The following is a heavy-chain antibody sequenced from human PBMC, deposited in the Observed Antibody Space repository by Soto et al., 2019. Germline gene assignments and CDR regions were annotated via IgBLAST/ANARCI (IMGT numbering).Heavy chain of an antibody. J-gene: IGHJ4*02. V-gene: IGHV3-15*01. D-gene: IGHD3-22*01. CDR3: STGLSSGYYSFDD. CDR1: GFTFSNAW. Sequence: GGSLRLSCAASGFTFSNAWMSWVRQAPGKGLEWVGRIKRKTDGGTTDYAAPVKGRFTISRDDSKNTLYLQMNSLKTEDTAVYYCSTGLSSGYYSFDDWGQGTLVTVSS. CDR2: IKRKTDGGTT.